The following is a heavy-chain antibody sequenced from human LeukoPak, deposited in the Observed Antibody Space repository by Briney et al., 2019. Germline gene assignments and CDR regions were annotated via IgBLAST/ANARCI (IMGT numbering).Heavy chain of an antibody. CDR3: ARDSGVTMVRGVIINQYFDY. D-gene: IGHD3-10*01. CDR2: INPNSGGT. J-gene: IGHJ4*02. V-gene: IGHV1-2*06. Sequence: GASVKVSCKASGYTFTGYYMHWVRQAPGQGLEWMGRINPNSGGTKYAQKFQGRVTMTRDTSTSTVYMELSSLRSEDTAVYYCARDSGVTMVRGVIINQYFDYWGQGTLVTVSS. CDR1: GYTFTGYY.